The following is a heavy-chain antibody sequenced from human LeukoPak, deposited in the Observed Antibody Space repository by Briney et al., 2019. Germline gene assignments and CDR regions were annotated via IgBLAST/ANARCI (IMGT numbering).Heavy chain of an antibody. Sequence: SQTLSLTCAISGDSVSSNSAAWNWIRQSPSRGLEWLGRTYYRSKWYNDYAVSVKSRITINPDTSNNQFSLQLNSVTPEDTALYYCARELERQAKWGNWFDPWGQGTLVTVSS. J-gene: IGHJ5*02. CDR2: TYYRSKWYN. CDR3: ARELERQAKWGNWFDP. CDR1: GDSVSSNSAA. D-gene: IGHD1-1*01. V-gene: IGHV6-1*01.